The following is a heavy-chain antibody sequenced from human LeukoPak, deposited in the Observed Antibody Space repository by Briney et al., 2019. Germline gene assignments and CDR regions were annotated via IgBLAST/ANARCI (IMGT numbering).Heavy chain of an antibody. Sequence: GGSLRLSCAASGFTVSSNYMNWVRQAPGKGLEWVSSISSSSYIYYADSVKGRFTISRDNAKNSLYLQMNSLRAEDTAVHYCARLEESSSCTNWGQGTLVTVSS. CDR1: GFTVSSNY. CDR2: ISSSSYI. J-gene: IGHJ4*02. D-gene: IGHD6-13*01. CDR3: ARLEESSSCTN. V-gene: IGHV3-69-1*01.